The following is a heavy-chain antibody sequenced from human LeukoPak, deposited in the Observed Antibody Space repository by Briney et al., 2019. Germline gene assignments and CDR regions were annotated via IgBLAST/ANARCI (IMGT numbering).Heavy chain of an antibody. CDR2: ISYDGSNK. Sequence: GGSLRLSCAASGFTFSSYGMHWVRQAPGKGLEWVAVISYDGSNKYYADSVKGRFTISRDNSKTTLYLQMNSLRAEDTAVYYCAKDLGIAVYYYYGMDVWGQGTTVTVSS. V-gene: IGHV3-30*18. D-gene: IGHD6-19*01. J-gene: IGHJ6*02. CDR3: AKDLGIAVYYYYGMDV. CDR1: GFTFSSYG.